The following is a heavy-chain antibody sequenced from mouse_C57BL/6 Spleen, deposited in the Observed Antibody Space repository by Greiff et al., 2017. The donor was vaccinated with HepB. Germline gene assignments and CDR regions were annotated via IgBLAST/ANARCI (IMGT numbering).Heavy chain of an antibody. D-gene: IGHD2-5*01. Sequence: EVQLQQSGPELVKPGASVKISCKASGYTFTDYYMNWVKQSHGKSLEWIGDINPNNGGTSYNQKFKGKATLTVDKSSSTAYMELRSLTSEDSAVYYCARGEGLYYSNYWGQGTLVTVSA. CDR3: ARGEGLYYSNY. J-gene: IGHJ3*01. CDR1: GYTFTDYY. V-gene: IGHV1-26*01. CDR2: INPNNGGT.